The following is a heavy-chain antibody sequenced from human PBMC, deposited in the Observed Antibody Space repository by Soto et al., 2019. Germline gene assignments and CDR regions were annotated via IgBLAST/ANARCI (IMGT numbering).Heavy chain of an antibody. Sequence: QVRLVQSEAEVKKAGSSVKVSCKASGGTFISDAVTWVRQAPGQGLEWMGGVIPMFPTANYAQKFQGRATITADKSTSTVYMELHSLKSEDTALYYCARCHSDSSGPGYLDSWGQGTLVTVTS. J-gene: IGHJ4*02. CDR2: VIPMFPTA. D-gene: IGHD3-22*01. CDR3: ARCHSDSSGPGYLDS. V-gene: IGHV1-69*06. CDR1: GGTFISDA.